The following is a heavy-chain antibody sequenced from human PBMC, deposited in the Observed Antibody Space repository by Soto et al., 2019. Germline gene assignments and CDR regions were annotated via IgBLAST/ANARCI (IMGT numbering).Heavy chain of an antibody. J-gene: IGHJ4*02. CDR1: GGTFSSYA. D-gene: IGHD4-17*01. CDR3: VSLDYGGKVGFDY. CDR2: IIPIFGTA. V-gene: IGHV1-69*05. Sequence: QVQLVQSGAEVKKPGSSVKVSCKASGGTFSSYAISWVRQAPGQGLEWMGGIIPIFGTANYAQKFQGRVTXTXDXXTSTAYMELSSLRSEDTAVYYCVSLDYGGKVGFDYWGQGTLVTVSS.